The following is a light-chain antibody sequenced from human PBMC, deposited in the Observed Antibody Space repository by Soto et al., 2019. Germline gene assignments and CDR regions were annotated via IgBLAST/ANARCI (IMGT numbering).Light chain of an antibody. J-gene: IGKJ2*01. CDR3: QQSHSFPYT. V-gene: IGKV1D-12*01. CDR1: QGSSTW. Sequence: DIQMTQSPSSVSASLGDRVTITCRASQGSSTWLAWFQQKPGKATKLLIYSASTLQSGVPSRFSGSGYGTDFTLTITSLRPEDFATYYCQQSHSFPYTFGQGTKLEI. CDR2: SAS.